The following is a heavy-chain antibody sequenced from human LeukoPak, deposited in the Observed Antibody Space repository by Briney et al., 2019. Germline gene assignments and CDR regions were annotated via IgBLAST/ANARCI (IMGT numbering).Heavy chain of an antibody. CDR2: ISSSLDSSM. CDR1: GFTFNVYS. Sequence: GGSLRLSCAASGFTFNVYSMNWVRQAPGKGLEWVSFISSSLDSSMYYADSVKGRFTISRDNAKNSLYLQMNSLRAEDTAVYYCARAKNSLDYWGQGTLVTVPS. J-gene: IGHJ4*02. D-gene: IGHD2/OR15-2a*01. V-gene: IGHV3-48*01. CDR3: ARAKNSLDY.